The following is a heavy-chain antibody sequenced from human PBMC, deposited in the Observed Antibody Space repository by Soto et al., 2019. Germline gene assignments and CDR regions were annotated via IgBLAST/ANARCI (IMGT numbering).Heavy chain of an antibody. V-gene: IGHV3-30-3*01. CDR3: AREDIVLVPAVSYYFDY. Sequence: GGSLRLSCAASGFTFNTYAMNWVRQAPGKGLEWVAVISYDGTNKYYADSVKGRFTISRDNSKNTLYLQMNSLRAEDTAVYYCAREDIVLVPAVSYYFDYWGQGTLVTVSS. CDR2: ISYDGTNK. CDR1: GFTFNTYA. D-gene: IGHD2-2*01. J-gene: IGHJ4*02.